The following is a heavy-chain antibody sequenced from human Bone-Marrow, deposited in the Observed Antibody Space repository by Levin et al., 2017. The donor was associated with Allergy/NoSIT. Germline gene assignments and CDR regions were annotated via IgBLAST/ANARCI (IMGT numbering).Heavy chain of an antibody. V-gene: IGHV3-30*18. CDR2: ISYDGSNK. CDR1: GFTFSSYG. CDR3: AKALGYQLLWGGGGY. J-gene: IGHJ4*02. Sequence: GGSLRLSCAASGFTFSSYGMHWVRQAPGKGLEWVAVISYDGSNKYYADSVKGRFTISRDNSKNTLYLQMNSLRAEDTAVYYCAKALGYQLLWGGGGYWGQGTLVTVSS. D-gene: IGHD2-2*01.